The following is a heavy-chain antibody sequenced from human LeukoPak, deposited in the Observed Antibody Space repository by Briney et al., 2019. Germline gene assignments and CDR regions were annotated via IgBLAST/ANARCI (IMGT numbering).Heavy chain of an antibody. CDR2: IHSSGGS. CDR1: GASISNYY. CDR3: ARRGSYHDF. J-gene: IGHJ4*02. V-gene: IGHV4-4*09. Sequence: SETLSLTCTVSGASISNYYWSWMRQTPEKGLEWMGHIHSSGGSSYYPSLKSRLTLSIDTSRNQLSLKLPAVTAADTAVYFRARRGSYHDFWGQGALVTVSS. D-gene: IGHD1-26*01.